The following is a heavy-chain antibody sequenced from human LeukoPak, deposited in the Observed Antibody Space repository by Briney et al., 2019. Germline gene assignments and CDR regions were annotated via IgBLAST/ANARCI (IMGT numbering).Heavy chain of an antibody. V-gene: IGHV1-46*01. CDR3: AREAPGPAGNYYYYGMDV. Sequence: GASVKVSCKASGYTFTSYYMHWVRQAPGQGLEWMGIINPSGGSTSYAQKFQGRVTMTRDTSTSTVYMELSSLRSEDTAVYYCAREAPGPAGNYYYYGMDVWGQGTTVTVSS. CDR2: INPSGGST. D-gene: IGHD2-2*01. CDR1: GYTFTSYY. J-gene: IGHJ6*02.